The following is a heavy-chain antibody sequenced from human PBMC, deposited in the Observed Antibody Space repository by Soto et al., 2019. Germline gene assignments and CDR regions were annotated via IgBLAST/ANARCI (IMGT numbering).Heavy chain of an antibody. CDR1: GDTFSSYA. J-gene: IGHJ4*02. CDR2: IIPIFGTA. CDR3: AMGKRYSSSWYGFSLFDY. V-gene: IGHV1-69*13. D-gene: IGHD6-13*01. Sequence: GASVKVSCKASGDTFSSYAISWVRQAPGQGLEWMGGIIPIFGTANYAQKFQGRVTITADESTSTAYMELSSLRSEDTAVYYCAMGKRYSSSWYGFSLFDYWGQGTLVTVSS.